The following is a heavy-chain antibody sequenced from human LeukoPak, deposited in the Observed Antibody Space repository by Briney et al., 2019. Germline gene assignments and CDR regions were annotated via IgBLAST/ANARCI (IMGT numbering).Heavy chain of an antibody. CDR1: GYTFTSYG. CDR2: ISAYNGNT. D-gene: IGHD6-19*01. CDR3: ARASGNQWLVL. V-gene: IGHV1-18*01. J-gene: IGHJ4*02. Sequence: ASVKVSCKASGYTFTSYGISWVRQAPGQGLEWMGWISAYNGNTNYAQKFQGRVTITTDESTSTAYMELSSLRSDDTAVYYCARASGNQWLVLWGQGTLVTVSS.